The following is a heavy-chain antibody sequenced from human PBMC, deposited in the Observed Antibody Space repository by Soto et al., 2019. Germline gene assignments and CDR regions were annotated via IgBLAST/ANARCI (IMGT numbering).Heavy chain of an antibody. J-gene: IGHJ4*02. Sequence: QVQLVQSGAEEKKPGASVKVSCKASGYTFTSYAMHWVRQAPGQRLEWMGWINAGNGNTTYSQKFQGRVTITRDTSASTAYMEMSSLRSEDTAVYYCARSSVVVTALDYWGQGTLVTVSS. CDR3: ARSSVVVTALDY. D-gene: IGHD2-21*02. CDR2: INAGNGNT. V-gene: IGHV1-3*05. CDR1: GYTFTSYA.